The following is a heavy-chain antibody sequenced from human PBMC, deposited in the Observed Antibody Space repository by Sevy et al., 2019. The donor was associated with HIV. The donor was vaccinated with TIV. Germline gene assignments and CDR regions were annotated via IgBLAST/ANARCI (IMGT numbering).Heavy chain of an antibody. D-gene: IGHD1-26*01. Sequence: SETLSLTCTVSGGSISSYYWSWIRQPPGKGLEWIGYIYYSGSTNYNPSLESRVTISVDTSKNQFSLKLSSVTAADTAVYYCARAGVVGATTEYYFDYWGQRTLVTVSS. V-gene: IGHV4-59*01. J-gene: IGHJ4*02. CDR2: IYYSGST. CDR1: GGSISSYY. CDR3: ARAGVVGATTEYYFDY.